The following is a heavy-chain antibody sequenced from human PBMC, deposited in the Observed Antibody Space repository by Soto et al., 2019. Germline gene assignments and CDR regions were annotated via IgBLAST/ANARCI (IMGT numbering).Heavy chain of an antibody. D-gene: IGHD3-3*01. CDR1: GGSFTDHY. CDR3: ARGRLDWLLLGYGVDV. J-gene: IGHJ6*02. CDR2: INHSGIT. V-gene: IGHV4-34*01. Sequence: SETLSLTCAVSGGSFTDHYGTWIRQSPGKGLEWIGEINHSGITYYNTSLKSRVTISVDTSKNQFSLKLRSVTAADTATYYCARGRLDWLLLGYGVDVWGQGTTVTVSS.